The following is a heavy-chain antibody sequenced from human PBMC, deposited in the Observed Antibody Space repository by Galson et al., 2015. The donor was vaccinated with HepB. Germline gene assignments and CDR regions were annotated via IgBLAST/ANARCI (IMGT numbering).Heavy chain of an antibody. CDR2: ISPYNGNT. CDR3: ASGPKVGATG. D-gene: IGHD1-26*01. Sequence: SVKVSCKASGYNFTIYGISWVRQAPGQGLEWMGWISPYNGNTNYTQKLQGRVTMTTDTSTTTAYMELRSLRSDDTAVYYCASGPKVGATGWGQGTLVTVSS. V-gene: IGHV1-18*04. J-gene: IGHJ4*02. CDR1: GYNFTIYG.